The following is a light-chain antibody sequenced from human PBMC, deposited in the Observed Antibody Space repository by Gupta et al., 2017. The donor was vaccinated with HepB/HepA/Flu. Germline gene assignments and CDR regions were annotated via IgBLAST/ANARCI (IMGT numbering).Light chain of an antibody. Sequence: SYVLTQPPSVSVAPGQTASITCGGNNIRTNSVHWYQQKPGQAPVLVVYDDSDRHSGIPERFSGSNSGNTATLTISRVEAGDEADYYCQVWDSTSDLWVFGGGTKLTVL. J-gene: IGLJ3*02. CDR3: QVWDSTSDLWV. CDR1: NIRTNS. V-gene: IGLV3-21*02. CDR2: DDS.